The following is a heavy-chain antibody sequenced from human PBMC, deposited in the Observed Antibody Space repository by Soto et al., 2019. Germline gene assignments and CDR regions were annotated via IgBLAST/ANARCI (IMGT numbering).Heavy chain of an antibody. CDR2: ISYDGSNK. D-gene: IGHD3-22*01. CDR1: GFTCSSYG. V-gene: IGHV3-30*18. CDR3: AKDGVPDYYDSSGFYDY. J-gene: IGHJ4*02. Sequence: QVQLVESGGGVVQPGRSLRLSCAASGFTCSSYGMHWVRQAPGKGPEWVAVISYDGSNKYYADSVKGRFTISRDNSKNTLYLQMTSLRAEDTAVYYCAKDGVPDYYDSSGFYDYWGQGTLVTVSS.